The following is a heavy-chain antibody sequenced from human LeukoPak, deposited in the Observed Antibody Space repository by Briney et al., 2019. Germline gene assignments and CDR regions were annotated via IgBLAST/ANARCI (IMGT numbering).Heavy chain of an antibody. V-gene: IGHV1-69*13. CDR3: ARMSTVAGPKAFDI. Sequence: ASVKVSCKASGGTFSSYAISWVRQAPGQGLEWMGGIIPIFGTANYAQKFQGRVTITADESTSTAYMELSSLRSDDTAVYYCARMSTVAGPKAFDIWGQGTMVTVSS. CDR2: IIPIFGTA. D-gene: IGHD6-19*01. J-gene: IGHJ3*02. CDR1: GGTFSSYA.